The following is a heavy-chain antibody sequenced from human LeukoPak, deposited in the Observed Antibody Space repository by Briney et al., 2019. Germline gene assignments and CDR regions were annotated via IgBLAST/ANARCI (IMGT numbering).Heavy chain of an antibody. CDR3: ATGGKNIAAAGTGY. V-gene: IGHV3-21*01. J-gene: IGHJ4*02. CDR2: ISSSSSYI. D-gene: IGHD6-13*01. CDR1: GFTFSSYS. Sequence: PGGSLRLSCAASGFTFSSYSMNWVRQAPGKELEWVSSISSSSSYIYYADSVKGRFTISRDNAKNSLYLQMNSLRAEDTAVYYCATGGKNIAAAGTGYWGQGTLVTVSS.